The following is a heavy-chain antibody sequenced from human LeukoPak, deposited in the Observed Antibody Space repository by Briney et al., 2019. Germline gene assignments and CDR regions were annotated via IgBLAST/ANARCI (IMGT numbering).Heavy chain of an antibody. CDR2: ISGSGGST. CDR3: AKDRTNIVATMGAFDI. CDR1: GFTFSSYA. D-gene: IGHD5-12*01. Sequence: PGGSLRLSCAASGFTFSSYAMSWVRQAPGKGLEWVSAISGSGGSTYYADSVKGRFTISRDNSKNTLYLQMNSLRAEDTAVYYCAKDRTNIVATMGAFDIWGQGTMVTVSS. J-gene: IGHJ3*02. V-gene: IGHV3-23*01.